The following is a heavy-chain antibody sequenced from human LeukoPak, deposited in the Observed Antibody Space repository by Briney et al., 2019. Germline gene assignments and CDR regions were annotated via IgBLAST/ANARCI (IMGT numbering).Heavy chain of an antibody. D-gene: IGHD3-3*01. V-gene: IGHV4-39*01. Sequence: SETLSLTCTVSGGSISSSSYYWGWIRQPPGKGLEWIGSIYYSGSTYYNPSLKSRVTISVDTSKNQFSLKLSSVTAADTAVYYCAGGCEVLRFLEWLEGDYYGMDVWGQGTTVTVSS. CDR1: GGSISSSSYY. CDR2: IYYSGST. J-gene: IGHJ6*02. CDR3: AGGCEVLRFLEWLEGDYYGMDV.